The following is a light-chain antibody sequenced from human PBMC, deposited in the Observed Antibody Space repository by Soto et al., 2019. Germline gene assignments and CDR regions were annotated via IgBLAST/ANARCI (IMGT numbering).Light chain of an antibody. CDR2: SNN. V-gene: IGLV1-44*01. CDR3: AASDDSLNAVV. CDR1: SSNIGSNT. Sequence: QYVLTQPPSASGTPGQRVTISCSGSSSNIGSNTVNWYQQLPGTAPKLLIYSNNQRPSGVPDRFSGSKSGTSPSLAISGLRSEDDADYYCAASDDSLNAVVFGVGTKLTVL. J-gene: IGLJ2*01.